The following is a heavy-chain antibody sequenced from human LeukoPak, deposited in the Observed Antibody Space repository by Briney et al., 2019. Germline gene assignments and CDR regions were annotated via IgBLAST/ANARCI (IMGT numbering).Heavy chain of an antibody. CDR2: IYHSGST. CDR1: GYSISSGYY. J-gene: IGHJ4*02. Sequence: PSETLSLTCAVSGYSISSGYYWGWIRQPPGKGLEWIGSIYHSGSTYYNPSLKSRVTISVDTSKNQFSLKLSSVTAADTAVYYCARDYRGYSYVYFEYWGQGTLVTVSS. CDR3: ARDYRGYSYVYFEY. V-gene: IGHV4-38-2*02. D-gene: IGHD5-18*01.